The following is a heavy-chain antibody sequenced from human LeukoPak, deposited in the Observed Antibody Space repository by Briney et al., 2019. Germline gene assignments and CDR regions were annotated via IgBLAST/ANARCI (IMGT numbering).Heavy chain of an antibody. CDR1: GFTFSSYG. CDR3: AKDNSSLRANGY. CDR2: ISYDGSNK. J-gene: IGHJ4*02. D-gene: IGHD2-8*01. Sequence: GGSLRLSCAASGFTFSSYGMHWVRQTPGKGLEWVAVISYDGSNKYYADSVKGRFTISRDNSKNTLYLQMNSLRAEDTAVYYCAKDNSSLRANGYWGQGTLVTVSS. V-gene: IGHV3-30*18.